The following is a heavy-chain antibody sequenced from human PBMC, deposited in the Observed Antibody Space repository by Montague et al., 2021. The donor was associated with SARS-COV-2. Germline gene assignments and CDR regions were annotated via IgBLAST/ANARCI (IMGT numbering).Heavy chain of an antibody. D-gene: IGHD3-9*01. V-gene: IGHV4-39*01. CDR2: IHYSGST. CDR3: ARAFTDWLRYYGMDV. Sequence: SETLSLTCTASGGSISSSSYYWGWIRQPPGKGLEWIGSIHYSGSTYYXPSLKGRVTISVDTSKSQFSLKLSSVTAADTAVYYCARAFTDWLRYYGMDVWGQGTTVTVSS. CDR1: GGSISSSSYY. J-gene: IGHJ6*02.